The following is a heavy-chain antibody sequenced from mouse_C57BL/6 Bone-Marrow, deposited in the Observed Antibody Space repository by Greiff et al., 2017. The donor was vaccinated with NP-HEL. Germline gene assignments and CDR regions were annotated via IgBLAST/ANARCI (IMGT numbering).Heavy chain of an antibody. CDR3: TRPLSYYGSSPFAY. Sequence: EVQLVESGGGLVQPGGSMKLSCAASGFTFSDAWMDWVRQSPEKGLEWVAEIRNKANNHATYYAESVKGRFTISRDDSKSSVYLQMNSLRAEETGIYYCTRPLSYYGSSPFAYWGQGTLVTVSA. D-gene: IGHD1-1*01. J-gene: IGHJ3*01. CDR2: IRNKANNHAT. CDR1: GFTFSDAW. V-gene: IGHV6-6*01.